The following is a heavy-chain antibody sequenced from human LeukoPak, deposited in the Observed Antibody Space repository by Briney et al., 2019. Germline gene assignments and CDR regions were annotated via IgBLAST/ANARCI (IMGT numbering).Heavy chain of an antibody. CDR3: GYTNNLYQ. Sequence: GGSLRLSCVASGLTFSGQWLNWVRQAPGQGLEWVANIKHDGREKYYVDSVKGGFTISRDDGQNSLSLHMNTVSAEDTAVYYCGYTNNLYQWGQGALVVVSA. CDR2: IKHDGREK. D-gene: IGHD3-16*02. J-gene: IGHJ4*02. V-gene: IGHV3-7*01. CDR1: GLTFSGQW.